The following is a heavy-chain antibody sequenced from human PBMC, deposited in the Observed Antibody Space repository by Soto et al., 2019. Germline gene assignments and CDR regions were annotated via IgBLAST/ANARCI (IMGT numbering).Heavy chain of an antibody. V-gene: IGHV3-23*01. CDR3: AKPYCSGGSCQDYYYYYGMDV. J-gene: IGHJ6*02. D-gene: IGHD2-15*01. CDR1: GFTFSSYA. CDR2: ISGSGGST. Sequence: PGGSLRLSCAASGFTFSSYAMGWVRQAPGKGLEWVSAISGSGGSTYYADSVKGRFTISRDNSKNTLYLQMNSLRAEDTAVYYCAKPYCSGGSCQDYYYYYGMDVWGQGTTVTVSS.